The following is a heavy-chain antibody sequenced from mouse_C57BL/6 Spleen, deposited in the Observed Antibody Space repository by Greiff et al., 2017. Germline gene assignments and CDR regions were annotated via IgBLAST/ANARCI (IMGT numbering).Heavy chain of an antibody. V-gene: IGHV1-50*01. D-gene: IGHD2-5*01. CDR1: GYTFTSYW. J-gene: IGHJ2*01. CDR3: ARKGSNSFDY. Sequence: QVQLQQPGAELVKPGASVKLSCKASGYTFTSYWMQWVKQRPGQGLAWIGEIDPSDSYTNYNQKFKGKATLTVDTSSSTAYMQLSSLTSEDSAVYYCARKGSNSFDYWGQGTTLTVSS. CDR2: IDPSDSYT.